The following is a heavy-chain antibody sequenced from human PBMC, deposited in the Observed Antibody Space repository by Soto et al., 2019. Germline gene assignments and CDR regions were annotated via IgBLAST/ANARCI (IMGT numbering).Heavy chain of an antibody. V-gene: IGHV1-8*01. CDR2: MNTNSGNT. CDR1: GYTFTSYD. CDR3: ARTVQLERRDYYYYYMDV. D-gene: IGHD1-1*01. J-gene: IGHJ6*03. Sequence: QVQLVQSGAGVKKPGASVKVSCKASGYTFTSYDINWVRQATGQGLEWMGWMNTNSGNTGYAQKFQGRVTMTRNTSISTAYMELSSLRSEDTAVYYCARTVQLERRDYYYYYMDVWGKGTTVTVSS.